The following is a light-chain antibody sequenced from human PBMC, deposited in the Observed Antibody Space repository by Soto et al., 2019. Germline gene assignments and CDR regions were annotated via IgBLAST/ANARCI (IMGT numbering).Light chain of an antibody. V-gene: IGKV3-11*01. J-gene: IGKJ5*01. Sequence: EIVLTQSRATLSLSPGERATLSCSASQSVRSSYVAWYQQKPGQAPRPLIYDASNRATGIPARFSGSGSGTDFTLTISSLEPEDFAVYYCQQRSNWPVTFGQGTRLEIK. CDR3: QQRSNWPVT. CDR2: DAS. CDR1: QSVRSSY.